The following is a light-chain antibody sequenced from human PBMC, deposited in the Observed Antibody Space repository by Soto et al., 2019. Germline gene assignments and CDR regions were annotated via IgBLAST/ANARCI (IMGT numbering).Light chain of an antibody. CDR2: DVS. Sequence: QSALTQPASVSGSPGQSITISCTGASSDVGDYNYVSWYQQHPGKAPKLMIFDVSNRPSGVSNRFSGSKSGNTASLTISGLQAEDEADYYCSSYTSSTYVVFGGGTKVTVL. V-gene: IGLV2-14*01. J-gene: IGLJ2*01. CDR1: SSDVGDYNY. CDR3: SSYTSSTYVV.